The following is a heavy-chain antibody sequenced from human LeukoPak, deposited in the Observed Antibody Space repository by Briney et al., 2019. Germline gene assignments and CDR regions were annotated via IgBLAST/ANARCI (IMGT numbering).Heavy chain of an antibody. V-gene: IGHV3-23*01. CDR1: GFTFSDYY. D-gene: IGHD2-21*01. Sequence: GGSLRLSCAASGFTFSDYYMSWIRQAPGKGLEWVSAISGSGGSTYYADFVKGRFTISRDNSKNTPYLQMNSLRAEDTAVYYCARSLSILEDYWGQGTLVTVSS. CDR2: ISGSGGST. J-gene: IGHJ4*02. CDR3: ARSLSILEDY.